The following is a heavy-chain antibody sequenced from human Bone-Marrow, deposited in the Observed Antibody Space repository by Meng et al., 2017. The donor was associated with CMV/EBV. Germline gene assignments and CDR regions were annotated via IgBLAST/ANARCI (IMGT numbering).Heavy chain of an antibody. CDR2: TYYRYKWFN. J-gene: IGHJ6*02. CDR1: GDSVSSNSAA. CDR3: AGEYCRNSACDTGMDV. V-gene: IGHV6-1*01. Sequence: SQTLSLTCAISGDSVSSNSAAWNWIRQSPSRGLEWLGRTYYRYKWFNDYAVSVKSRITITPDTAKNQFSLQLNSVTPEDTAVYHCAGEYCRNSACDTGMDVWGQGPTVTVSS. D-gene: IGHD2-15*01.